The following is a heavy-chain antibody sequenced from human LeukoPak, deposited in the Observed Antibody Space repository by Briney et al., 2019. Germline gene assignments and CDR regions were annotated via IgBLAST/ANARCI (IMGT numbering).Heavy chain of an antibody. J-gene: IGHJ4*02. CDR3: ARHEGNYYDSGGADY. D-gene: IGHD3-22*01. CDR1: GGSISSYY. Sequence: SETLSLTCTVSGGSISSYYWSWIRQPPGKGLEWIGYIYYSGSTNYNPSLKSRVTISVDTSKNQFSLKLSSVTAADTAVYYCARHEGNYYDSGGADYWGQGTLVTVSS. V-gene: IGHV4-59*08. CDR2: IYYSGST.